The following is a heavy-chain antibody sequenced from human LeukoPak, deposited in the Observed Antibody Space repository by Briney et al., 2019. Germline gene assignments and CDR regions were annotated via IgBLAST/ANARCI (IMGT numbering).Heavy chain of an antibody. CDR3: ARDGGDYDISYYFDY. CDR1: GGSISTYY. Sequence: PSETLSLTCTVSGGSISTYYWSWIRQPPGKGLEWIGYIYYTGSTSYNPSLKSRVTMPVDTSKNQFALNLKSVTPEDTAVSYCARDGGDYDISYYFDYWGQGTLVTVSS. CDR2: IYYTGST. V-gene: IGHV4-59*01. J-gene: IGHJ4*02. D-gene: IGHD3-9*01.